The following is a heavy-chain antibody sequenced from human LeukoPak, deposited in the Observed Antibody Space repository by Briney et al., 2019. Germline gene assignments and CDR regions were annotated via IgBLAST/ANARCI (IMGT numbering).Heavy chain of an antibody. CDR1: GGSISSSF. Sequence: SETLSLTCTVSGGSISSSFWSWIRQPPGNGLEWIGEINHSGSTNYNPSLKSRVTISVDTSKNQFSLKLSSVTAADTAVYYCRLGSSGYDYFDYWGQGTLVTVSS. V-gene: IGHV4-34*01. J-gene: IGHJ4*02. CDR3: RLGSSGYDYFDY. D-gene: IGHD3-22*01. CDR2: INHSGST.